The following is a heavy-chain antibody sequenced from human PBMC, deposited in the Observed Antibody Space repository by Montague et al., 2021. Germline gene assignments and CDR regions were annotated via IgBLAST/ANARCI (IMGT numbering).Heavy chain of an antibody. CDR3: ARDVYGELFSYYYYYMDV. CDR1: EFTFSDYG. CDR2: ISINSNII. Sequence: SLRLSCAASEFTFSDYGLNWVRQAPGKGLEWVSYISINSNIIYYADSVKGRFTISRDNAKNSLYLQMNSLRDEDTAVYFCARDVYGELFSYYYYYMDVWGKGTTVTVSS. V-gene: IGHV3-48*02. J-gene: IGHJ6*03. D-gene: IGHD3-10*01.